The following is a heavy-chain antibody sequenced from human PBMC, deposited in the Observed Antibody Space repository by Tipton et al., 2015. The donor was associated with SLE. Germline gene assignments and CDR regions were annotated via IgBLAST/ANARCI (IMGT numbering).Heavy chain of an antibody. V-gene: IGHV4-4*02. J-gene: IGHJ3*02. CDR1: GGSISSSNW. Sequence: TLSLTCTVSGGSISSSNWWTWVRQPPGKGLEWIGEIYHSGSTNYNPSLKSRVTMSVDNSKNQFSLKLTSVTAADTAVYYCAGDPGDIIGATGPFDIWGQGTMVTVSS. CDR2: IYHSGST. D-gene: IGHD1-26*01. CDR3: AGDPGDIIGATGPFDI.